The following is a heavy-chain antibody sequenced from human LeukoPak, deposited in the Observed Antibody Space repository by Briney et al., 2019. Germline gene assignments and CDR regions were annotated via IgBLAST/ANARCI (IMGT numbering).Heavy chain of an antibody. CDR1: GGSFSGYY. V-gene: IGHV4-34*01. Sequence: SETLSLTCAAYGGSFSGYYWSWIRQPPGKGLEWIGEINHSGSTNYNPSLKSRVTISVDTSKNQFSLKLSSVTAADTAVYYCARGPYDSSGYYLDYYYYGMDVWGQGTTVTVSS. D-gene: IGHD3-22*01. CDR3: ARGPYDSSGYYLDYYYYGMDV. CDR2: INHSGST. J-gene: IGHJ6*02.